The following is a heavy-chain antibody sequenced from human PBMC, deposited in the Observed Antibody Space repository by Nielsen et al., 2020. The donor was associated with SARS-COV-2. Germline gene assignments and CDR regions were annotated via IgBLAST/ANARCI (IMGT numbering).Heavy chain of an antibody. J-gene: IGHJ4*02. CDR3: ARRRVVAAIDY. D-gene: IGHD2-15*01. CDR1: GGSISSSSYY. Sequence: SETLSLICTVSGGSISSSSYYWGWIRQPPGKGLEWIGSIYYSGSTYYNPSLKSRVTISVDTSKNQFSLKLSSVTAADTAVYYCARRRVVAAIDYWGQGTLVTVSS. V-gene: IGHV4-39*01. CDR2: IYYSGST.